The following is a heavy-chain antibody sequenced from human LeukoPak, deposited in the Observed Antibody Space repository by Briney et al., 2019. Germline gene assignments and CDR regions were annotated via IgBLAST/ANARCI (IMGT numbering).Heavy chain of an antibody. CDR3: VRSGLRPLDS. J-gene: IGHJ4*02. D-gene: IGHD4-17*01. Sequence: GGSLRLSCAASGFTFSSYGMNWVRQAPGKGLEWASSVSSTSINIDYADSVKGRFTIPRDNTKNSVSLQVNSLTVEDTAVYYCVRSGLRPLDSWGQGTLVAVSS. CDR1: GFTFSSYG. V-gene: IGHV3-21*06. CDR2: VSSTSINI.